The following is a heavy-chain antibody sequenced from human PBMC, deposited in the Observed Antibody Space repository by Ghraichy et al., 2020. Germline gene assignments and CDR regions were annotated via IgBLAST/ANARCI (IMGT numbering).Heavy chain of an antibody. CDR2: IYYSGST. V-gene: IGHV4-59*01. CDR3: AKGEMATIYNY. D-gene: IGHD5-24*01. Sequence: SETLSLTCTVSGGSISSYYWSWIRQPPGKGLEWIGYIYYSGSTNYNPSLKSRFTISVDTSKNQFSLKVSSVTAADTAVYYCAKGEMATIYNYWGQGTLVTVSS. CDR1: GGSISSYY. J-gene: IGHJ4*02.